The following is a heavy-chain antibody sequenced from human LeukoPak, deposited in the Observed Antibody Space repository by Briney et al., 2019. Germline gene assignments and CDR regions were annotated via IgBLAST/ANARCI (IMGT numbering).Heavy chain of an antibody. CDR2: IYPGDSDT. CDR3: ARVRTVASAGPFDY. Sequence: GESLQISCKASGYSFTTYWIGWVRPMPGKGLELMGIIYPGDSDTRYSPSFQGQVTISADKSISTAYLQWSSLKASDTAMYYCARVRTVASAGPFDYWGQGTLVTVSS. J-gene: IGHJ4*02. D-gene: IGHD6-13*01. V-gene: IGHV5-51*01. CDR1: GYSFTTYW.